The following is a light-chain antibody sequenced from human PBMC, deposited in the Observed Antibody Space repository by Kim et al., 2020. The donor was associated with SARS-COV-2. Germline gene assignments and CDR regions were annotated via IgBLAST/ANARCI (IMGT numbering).Light chain of an antibody. CDR2: GAS. Sequence: SASVGDRVTITCRASQVIGADLNWYQQKSGKAPKLLIYGASSLETGFPSRFDGSGAGTDFTLTISNLQPEDVASYYCLQDSSYPYTFGQGTKLEIK. V-gene: IGKV1-6*01. CDR1: QVIGAD. J-gene: IGKJ2*01. CDR3: LQDSSYPYT.